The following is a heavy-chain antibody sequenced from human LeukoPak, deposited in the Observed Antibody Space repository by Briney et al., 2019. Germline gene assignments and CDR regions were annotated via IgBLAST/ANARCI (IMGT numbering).Heavy chain of an antibody. Sequence: SETLSLTCTVSGGSISSYYWSWIRQPAGKGLEWIGRIYSSGSANYNPSLKSRVTISVDKSKNQFSLRLSSVTAADTAVYYCARANSNPSYYYYYMDVWGKGTTVTVSS. V-gene: IGHV4-4*07. CDR1: GGSISSYY. D-gene: IGHD4-11*01. CDR3: ARANSNPSYYYYYMDV. J-gene: IGHJ6*03. CDR2: IYSSGSA.